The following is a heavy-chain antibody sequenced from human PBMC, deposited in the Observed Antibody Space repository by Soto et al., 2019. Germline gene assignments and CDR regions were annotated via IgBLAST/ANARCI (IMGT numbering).Heavy chain of an antibody. CDR1: GYTFTSYG. CDR2: ISANNGNT. J-gene: IGHJ4*02. D-gene: IGHD4-17*01. CDR3: ARDYGDYFLFALHY. V-gene: IGHV1-18*01. Sequence: QVQLVQSGAEVKKPGASVKVSCKASGYTFTSYGISWVRQAPGQGLEWMGWISANNGNTNYAQKLQGRVTMTTDTSRSTAYTALRSLRSDDTAVYYCARDYGDYFLFALHYWGQGTLVTVSS.